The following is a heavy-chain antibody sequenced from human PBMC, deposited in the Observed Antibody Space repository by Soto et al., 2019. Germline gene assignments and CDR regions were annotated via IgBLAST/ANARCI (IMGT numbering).Heavy chain of an antibody. D-gene: IGHD3-10*01. Sequence: ASVKVSCKASGYTFTSYSMHWVRQAPGQRLEWMGWINGNNGNTRYSQNFQGRVTITRDTSASTDYMELGSLRSEDTAVYYCARPMDYNDYLDYWGQVTLVTVSS. CDR3: ARPMDYNDYLDY. V-gene: IGHV1-3*01. CDR1: GYTFTSYS. CDR2: INGNNGNT. J-gene: IGHJ4*02.